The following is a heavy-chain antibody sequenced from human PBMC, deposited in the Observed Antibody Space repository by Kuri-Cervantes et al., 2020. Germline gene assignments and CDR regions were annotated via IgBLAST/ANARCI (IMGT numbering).Heavy chain of an antibody. Sequence: GESLKISCAASGFTFSSYSMNWVRQAPGKGLEWVSSISSSSSYIYYADSVKGRFTISRDNAKNSLYLQMNSLRAEDTAVYYCARDKTTVTTGYYYYYMDVWGKGTTVTVSS. J-gene: IGHJ6*03. CDR1: GFTFSSYS. CDR2: ISSSSSYI. CDR3: ARDKTTVTTGYYYYYMDV. D-gene: IGHD4-17*01. V-gene: IGHV3-21*03.